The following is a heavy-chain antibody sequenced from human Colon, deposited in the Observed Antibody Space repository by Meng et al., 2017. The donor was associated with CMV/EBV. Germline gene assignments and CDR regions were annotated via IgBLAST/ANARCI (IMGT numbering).Heavy chain of an antibody. CDR2: ISPSGDYI. Sequence: GESLKISCADSGLSFSFFTMIWVRQAPGKGLEWVSSISPSGDYIHYADSLKGRFTISRDNTKNSLYLQMNSLRADDTAVYYRARDFKSGRPWGQGTLVTVSS. J-gene: IGHJ5*02. CDR1: GLSFSFFT. V-gene: IGHV3-21*06. CDR3: ARDFKSGRP.